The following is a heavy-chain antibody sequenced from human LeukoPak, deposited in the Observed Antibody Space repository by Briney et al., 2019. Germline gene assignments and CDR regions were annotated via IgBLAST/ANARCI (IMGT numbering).Heavy chain of an antibody. D-gene: IGHD3-22*01. CDR3: ARHDSSVYPSPFYYMDV. J-gene: IGHJ6*03. CDR2: IYSGGST. V-gene: IGHV3-66*04. Sequence: VGSMRLSSAASRFTVSGNYMRWGRQAPGDGLQRVSVIYSGGSTYYADSVTGRFTISRDNSTHTLYLQMNRLRAEDTAVYYCARHDSSVYPSPFYYMDVWGKGTTVTVYS. CDR1: RFTVSGNY.